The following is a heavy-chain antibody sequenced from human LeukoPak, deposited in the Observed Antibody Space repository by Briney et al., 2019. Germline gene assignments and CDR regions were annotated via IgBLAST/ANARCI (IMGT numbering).Heavy chain of an antibody. V-gene: IGHV4-59*01. J-gene: IGHJ4*02. CDR2: IYYTGTT. Sequence: YPSETLSLTCTVSGGSINNYYWSWIRQPPGKGLEWIAYIYYTGTTDYNLSLKSRVTISVDTSNNQFSLKLNSVTAADTAVYYCARFGLKSSGYDFGHIDYWGQGTLVTVSS. D-gene: IGHD5-12*01. CDR3: ARFGLKSSGYDFGHIDY. CDR1: GGSINNYY.